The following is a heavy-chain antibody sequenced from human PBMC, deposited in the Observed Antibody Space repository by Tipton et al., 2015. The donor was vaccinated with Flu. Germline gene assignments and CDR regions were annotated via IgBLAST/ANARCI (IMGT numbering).Heavy chain of an antibody. D-gene: IGHD6-13*01. V-gene: IGHV1-69*01. CDR3: ATGRTGIVASGVGYHFDH. Sequence: QLVQSGAEMKKPGSSVKVSCKPSGGNFRSSAITWVRQAPGQGLEWVGEIIPLFGSTKYAQKVQGRVTMTADASTNIAYMELSSLRSDDTATYYCATGRTGIVASGVGYHFDHWDKGTQVIVSS. J-gene: IGHJ4*02. CDR1: GGNFRSSA. CDR2: IIPLFGST.